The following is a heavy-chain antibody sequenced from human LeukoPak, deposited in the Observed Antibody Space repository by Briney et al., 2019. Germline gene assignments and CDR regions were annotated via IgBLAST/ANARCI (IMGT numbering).Heavy chain of an antibody. D-gene: IGHD3-10*01. CDR1: GGSLSGHY. V-gene: IGHV4-34*01. Sequence: PSETLSLTCAVYGGSLSGHYWNWYRQPPGKGLEWIGEVNDWGSTNYNPSLKSRVTISVATSKDQFSLKLSSLTAADTAVYFCASRLGGITMVRGSYGMDVWGQGTTVTVSS. CDR2: VNDWGST. J-gene: IGHJ6*02. CDR3: ASRLGGITMVRGSYGMDV.